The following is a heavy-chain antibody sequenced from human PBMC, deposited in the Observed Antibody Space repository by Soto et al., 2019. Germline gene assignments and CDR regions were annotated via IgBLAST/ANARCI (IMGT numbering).Heavy chain of an antibody. V-gene: IGHV4-4*07. CDR3: ARGVGYYDSSGYYYEAYYFDY. CDR1: GGSISSYY. J-gene: IGHJ4*02. D-gene: IGHD3-22*01. Sequence: SETLSLTXTVSGGSISSYYWSWIRQPAGKGLEWIGRIYTSGSTNYNPSLKSRVTMSVDTSKNQFSLKLSSVTAADTAVYYCARGVGYYDSSGYYYEAYYFDYWGQGTLVTVSS. CDR2: IYTSGST.